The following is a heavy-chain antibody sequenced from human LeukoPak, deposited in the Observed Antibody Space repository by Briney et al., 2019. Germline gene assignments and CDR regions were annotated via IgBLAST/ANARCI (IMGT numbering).Heavy chain of an antibody. D-gene: IGHD3-9*01. J-gene: IGHJ4*02. CDR3: ANGLRNYDILTGYYFPFLPHFDY. Sequence: SETLSLTCAVYGGSFSGYYWSWIRQPPGKGLEWIGEINHSGSTNYNPSLKSRVTISVDTSKNQFSLKLSSVTAADTAVYYCANGLRNYDILTGYYFPFLPHFDYWGQGTLVTVSS. CDR2: INHSGST. V-gene: IGHV4-34*01. CDR1: GGSFSGYY.